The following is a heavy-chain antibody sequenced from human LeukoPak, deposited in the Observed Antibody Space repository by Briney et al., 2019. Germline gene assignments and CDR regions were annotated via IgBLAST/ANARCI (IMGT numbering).Heavy chain of an antibody. D-gene: IGHD4-23*01. V-gene: IGHV1-18*01. J-gene: IGHJ4*02. CDR2: ISAYNGNT. Sequence: ASVKVSCKASGYTFTSYDFSWVRRAPGQGLEWMGWISAYNGNTNYAQILQGRLTMTTDTSTSTAYMELRSLRSDDTAVYYCARQGYGGNSQGAADYWGQGTLVTVSS. CDR1: GYTFTSYD. CDR3: ARQGYGGNSQGAADY.